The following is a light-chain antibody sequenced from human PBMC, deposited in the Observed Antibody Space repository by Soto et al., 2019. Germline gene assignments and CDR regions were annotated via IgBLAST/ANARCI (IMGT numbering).Light chain of an antibody. J-gene: IGLJ2*01. V-gene: IGLV2-14*03. Sequence: QSVLTQPASVSGSPGQSITISCTGTSSDIGAYNYVSWYQHHPGKGPKLIIYDLIHRPSGVSTRFSGSKSGNTASLTIPGLQAEDEADYYCSSFTMPNTRGVFGGGTKLTVL. CDR2: DLI. CDR1: SSDIGAYNY. CDR3: SSFTMPNTRGV.